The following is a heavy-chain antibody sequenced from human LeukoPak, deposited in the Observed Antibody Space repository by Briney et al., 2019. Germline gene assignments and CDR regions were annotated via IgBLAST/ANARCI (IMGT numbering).Heavy chain of an antibody. V-gene: IGHV4-61*02. CDR2: IYTSGST. CDR1: GGSISSGWYY. CDR3: ARGSSSLGSY. J-gene: IGHJ4*02. D-gene: IGHD6-6*01. Sequence: SETLSLTCTVSGGSISSGWYYWSWIRQPAGKGLEWIGRIYTSGSTNYNPSLKSRVTISVDTSKNQFSLKLSSVTAADTAVYYCARGSSSLGSYWGQGTLVTVSS.